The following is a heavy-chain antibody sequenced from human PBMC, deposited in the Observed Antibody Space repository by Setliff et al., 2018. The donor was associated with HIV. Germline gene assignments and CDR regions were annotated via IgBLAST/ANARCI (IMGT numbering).Heavy chain of an antibody. Sequence: ASVKVSCKISGYTLTEVSMHWVRQAPGKGLEWMGSFDPEDGETVYAQKFQGRVTMTEDTSTDTAYMELSSLRSEDTAVYYCATDRHYYTSGSYHNWGQGTLVTVSS. CDR3: ATDRHYYTSGSYHN. V-gene: IGHV1-24*01. CDR1: GYTLTEVS. CDR2: FDPEDGET. J-gene: IGHJ4*02. D-gene: IGHD3-10*01.